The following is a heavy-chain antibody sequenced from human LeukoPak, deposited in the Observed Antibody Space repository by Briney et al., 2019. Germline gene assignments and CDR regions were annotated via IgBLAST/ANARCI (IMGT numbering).Heavy chain of an antibody. J-gene: IGHJ4*02. CDR2: INDDGGAT. CDR3: AREILAPGKTHDY. CDR1: GFTFSNYW. V-gene: IGHV3-74*01. Sequence: PGGSLRLSCAASGFTFSNYWMHWVRQVPGKGLVWVSRINDDGGATFYADSVKGRFTISRDNAKNTLFLQMNSLSAEDTALYYCAREILAPGKTHDYWGQGTLVTVSS.